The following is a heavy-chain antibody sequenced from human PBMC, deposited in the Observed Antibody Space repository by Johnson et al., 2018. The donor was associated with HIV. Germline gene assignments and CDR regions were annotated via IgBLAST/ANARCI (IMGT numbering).Heavy chain of an antibody. CDR2: IRYDGSNK. V-gene: IGHV3-30*02. Sequence: MQLVESGGGVVQPGGSLRLSCAASGFTFSSYGMHWVRQAPGKGLEWVAFIRYDGSNKYYADSVKGRFTISRDNSKNTLYLQMNSLRAEDTAVYYCAKEASGWYHAGDAFDIWGQGTMVTVSS. CDR3: AKEASGWYHAGDAFDI. CDR1: GFTFSSYG. D-gene: IGHD6-19*01. J-gene: IGHJ3*02.